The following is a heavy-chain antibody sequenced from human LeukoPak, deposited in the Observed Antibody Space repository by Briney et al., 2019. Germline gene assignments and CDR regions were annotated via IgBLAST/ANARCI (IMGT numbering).Heavy chain of an antibody. CDR3: AREGRGYSYGY. CDR2: INPSGGST. V-gene: IGHV1-46*01. CDR1: GYTFTNYN. J-gene: IGHJ4*02. Sequence: ASVKVSCKASGYTFTNYNMHWVRQAPGQGLEWMGIINPSGGSTSYAQKFQGRVTMTRDTSTNTVYMEPSSLRSEDTAVYYCAREGRGYSYGYWGQGTLVTVSS. D-gene: IGHD5-18*01.